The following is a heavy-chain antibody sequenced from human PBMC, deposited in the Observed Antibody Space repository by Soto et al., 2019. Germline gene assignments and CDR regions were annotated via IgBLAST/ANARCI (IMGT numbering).Heavy chain of an antibody. Sequence: QVQLQESGPGLVKPSQTLSLTCTVSGGSISSGGYYWSWIRQHPGKGLEWIGYIYYSGSTYYNPSPKCGVTISVEKSKNQFSLKLSSVTAADTAVYYCARAPFEYSSSYYYYGMDVWGQGTTVTVSS. D-gene: IGHD6-6*01. CDR1: GGSISSGGYY. V-gene: IGHV4-31*03. J-gene: IGHJ6*02. CDR3: ARAPFEYSSSYYYYGMDV. CDR2: IYYSGST.